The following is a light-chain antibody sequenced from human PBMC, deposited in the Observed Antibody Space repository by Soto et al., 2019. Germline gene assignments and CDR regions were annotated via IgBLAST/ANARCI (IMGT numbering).Light chain of an antibody. CDR1: QSISIY. J-gene: IGKJ3*01. Sequence: DIQMTKSPSSLSASVGDRVTITWRASQSISIYLNWYQQKPGKAPKLLIYAASSLQSGVPSRFSGSGSGTDFTLVISSLQPEDFATYYCQQSHSTPPVTFGPGTKVDIK. V-gene: IGKV1-39*01. CDR2: AAS. CDR3: QQSHSTPPVT.